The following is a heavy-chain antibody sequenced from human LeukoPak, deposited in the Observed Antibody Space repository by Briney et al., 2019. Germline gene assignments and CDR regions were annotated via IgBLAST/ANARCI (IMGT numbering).Heavy chain of an antibody. J-gene: IGHJ3*02. Sequence: GGSLRLSCAASGFTFSDYYMSWTRQAPGKGLEWVSYISSGGRTIYYADSVKGRFTMSRDNAKNSLYLQMNSLRAEDTAVYYCARPVVAATTPDTFDIWGQGTMVTVSS. CDR3: ARPVVAATTPDTFDI. V-gene: IGHV3-11*04. CDR1: GFTFSDYY. D-gene: IGHD2-15*01. CDR2: ISSGGRTI.